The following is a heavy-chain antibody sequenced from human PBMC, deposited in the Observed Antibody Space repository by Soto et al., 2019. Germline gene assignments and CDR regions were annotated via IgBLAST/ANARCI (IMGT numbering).Heavy chain of an antibody. V-gene: IGHV3-23*01. CDR1: GFTFSSYA. CDR3: ARGRWFGESDDY. D-gene: IGHD3-10*01. CDR2: ISGSGGST. J-gene: IGHJ4*02. Sequence: GGSLRLSCAASGFTFSSYAMSWVRQAPGKGLEWVSAISGSGGSTHYADSVKGRFTISRDNSKNTLYPQMNSLRDEDTAVYYCARGRWFGESDDYWGQGTLVTVSS.